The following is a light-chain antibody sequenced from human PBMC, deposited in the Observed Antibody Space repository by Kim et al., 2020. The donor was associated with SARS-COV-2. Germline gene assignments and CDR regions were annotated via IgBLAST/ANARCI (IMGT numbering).Light chain of an antibody. J-gene: IGLJ1*01. CDR2: DVS. V-gene: IGLV2-11*01. CDR1: ISDVGRYTY. Sequence: GQPSTISCTGTISDVGRYTYFSCYQQHPRKAPKLMFYDVSKPPSGVPDRFSGSKSGNTASLTISGLQAEDEADYYCCSYAGSYTYVFGTGTKVTFL. CDR3: CSYAGSYTYV.